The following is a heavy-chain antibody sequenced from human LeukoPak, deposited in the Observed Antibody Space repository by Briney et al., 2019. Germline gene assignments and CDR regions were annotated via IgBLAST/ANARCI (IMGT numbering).Heavy chain of an antibody. CDR3: ARDRTYYDFWSGYPDYYYGMDV. Sequence: ESSETLSLTCTVSGGSVSSGSYYWSWIRQPPGKGLEWIGYIYYSGNTNYNPSLKSRVTISVDTSKNQFSLKLNSVTAADTAVYYCARDRTYYDFWSGYPDYYYGMDVWGQGTTVTVSS. CDR1: GGSVSSGSYY. D-gene: IGHD3-3*01. J-gene: IGHJ6*02. V-gene: IGHV4-61*01. CDR2: IYYSGNT.